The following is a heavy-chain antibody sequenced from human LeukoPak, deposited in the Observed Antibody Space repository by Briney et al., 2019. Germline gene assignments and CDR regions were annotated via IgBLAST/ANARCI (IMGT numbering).Heavy chain of an antibody. Sequence: PGGSLRLSCAASGFAFSTYAMSWVRQAPGKGLEWVSVISGNGGSAFYTDSVKDRFTISRDNSKNTVYLQMNSLRAEDTAVFYCAKGLHPSRYGEDVWGQGTTVTVSS. CDR3: AKGLHPSRYGEDV. J-gene: IGHJ6*02. D-gene: IGHD2-15*01. V-gene: IGHV3-23*01. CDR2: ISGNGGSA. CDR1: GFAFSTYA.